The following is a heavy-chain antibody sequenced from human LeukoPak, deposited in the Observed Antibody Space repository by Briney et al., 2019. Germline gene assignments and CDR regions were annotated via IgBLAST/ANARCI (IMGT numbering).Heavy chain of an antibody. CDR3: ARQYCSGGRCYEDY. CDR2: IYYSGST. Sequence: PSETLSLTCTVSGGSISGYYWSRIRQPPGKGLEWIGFIYYSGSTNYNPSLKSRVTISVDTSKNQFSLKLSSVTAADTAVYYCARQYCSGGRCYEDYWGQGTLVTVSS. CDR1: GGSISGYY. J-gene: IGHJ4*02. V-gene: IGHV4-59*08. D-gene: IGHD2-15*01.